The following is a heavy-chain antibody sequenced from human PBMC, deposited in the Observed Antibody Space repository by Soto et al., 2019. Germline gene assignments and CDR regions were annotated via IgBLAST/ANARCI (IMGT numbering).Heavy chain of an antibody. V-gene: IGHV3-21*01. CDR3: AILGYCSGGSCYYEYFQH. CDR2: ISSSSSYI. J-gene: IGHJ1*01. D-gene: IGHD2-15*01. Sequence: GGSLGLSCAASGFTFSSYSMNWVRQAPGKGLEWVSSISSSSSYIYYADSVKGRFTISRDNAKNSLYLQMNSLRAEDTAVYYCAILGYCSGGSCYYEYFQHWGQGTLVTVSS. CDR1: GFTFSSYS.